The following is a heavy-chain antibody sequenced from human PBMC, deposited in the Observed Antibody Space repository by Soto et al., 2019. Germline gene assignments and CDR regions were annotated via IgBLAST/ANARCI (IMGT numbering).Heavy chain of an antibody. V-gene: IGHV1-3*01. D-gene: IGHD6-19*01. CDR3: ARGRGIAVAGSSWFDP. CDR2: INAGNGNT. J-gene: IGHJ5*02. CDR1: GYTFTSYA. Sequence: QVPLVQSGAEVKKPGASVKVSCKASGYTFTSYAMHWVRQAPGQRLEWMGWINAGNGNTKYSQKFQGRVTITRDTSASTAYMELSSLRSEDTAVYYCARGRGIAVAGSSWFDPWGQGTLVTVSS.